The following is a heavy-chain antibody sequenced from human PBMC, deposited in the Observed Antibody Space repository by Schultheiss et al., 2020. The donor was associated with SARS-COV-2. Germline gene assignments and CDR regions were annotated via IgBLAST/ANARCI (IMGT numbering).Heavy chain of an antibody. CDR3: AKDKGTGTTPGMDV. Sequence: SQTLSLTCTVSGGSISSYYWSWIRQPPGKGLEWIGYIYYSGSTNYNPSLKSRVTISVDTSKNQFSLKLSSVTAADTAVYYCAKDKGTGTTPGMDVWGQGTTVTVSS. V-gene: IGHV4-59*12. J-gene: IGHJ6*02. CDR2: IYYSGST. CDR1: GGSISSYY. D-gene: IGHD1-1*01.